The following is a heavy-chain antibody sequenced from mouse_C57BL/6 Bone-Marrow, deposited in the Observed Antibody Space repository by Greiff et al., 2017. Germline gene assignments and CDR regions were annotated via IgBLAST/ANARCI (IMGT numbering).Heavy chain of an antibody. J-gene: IGHJ4*01. CDR1: GFSLTSYG. V-gene: IGHV2-6*02. D-gene: IGHD2-3*01. Sequence: VQLQESGPGLVAPSQSLSITCTVSGFSLTSYGVHWVRQPPGKGLEWLVVIWSDGSTTYNSALKSRLSISKDNSKSQVFLKMNSLQTDDTAMYYCARNDGYYLYAMDYWGQGTSVTVSS. CDR2: IWSDGST. CDR3: ARNDGYYLYAMDY.